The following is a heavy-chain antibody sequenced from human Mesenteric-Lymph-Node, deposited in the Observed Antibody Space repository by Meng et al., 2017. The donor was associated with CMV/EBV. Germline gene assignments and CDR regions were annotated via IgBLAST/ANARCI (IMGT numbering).Heavy chain of an antibody. CDR2: INHSGST. CDR3: ARGSSYDILTGYFDY. Sequence: VQLHHGGAGLLKPSETLAVTCAVYGGSFSGYYWNWIRQSPEKGLEWIGEINHSGSTTYNPSFTSRIIISVDTSTNQISLNMSSVTAADTAVYYCARGSSYDILTGYFDYWGQGALVTVSS. D-gene: IGHD3-9*01. CDR1: GGSFSGYY. J-gene: IGHJ4*02. V-gene: IGHV4-34*01.